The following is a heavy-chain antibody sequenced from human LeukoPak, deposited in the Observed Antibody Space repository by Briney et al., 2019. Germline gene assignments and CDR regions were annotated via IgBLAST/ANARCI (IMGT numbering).Heavy chain of an antibody. V-gene: IGHV4-34*01. CDR2: INHSGST. Sequence: SETLSLTCAVYGGSFSGYYWSWIRHPPGKGLEWIGEINHSGSTNYNPSLKSRVTISMDTSKNQFSLKLSSVTAADTALYYCARGPGTWYYYWGQGTLVTVSS. D-gene: IGHD6-13*01. CDR1: GGSFSGYY. CDR3: ARGPGTWYYY. J-gene: IGHJ4*02.